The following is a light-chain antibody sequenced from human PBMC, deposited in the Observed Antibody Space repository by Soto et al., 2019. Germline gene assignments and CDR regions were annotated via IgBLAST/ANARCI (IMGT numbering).Light chain of an antibody. CDR2: KTS. J-gene: IGKJ4*01. CDR3: QQYTAYPLT. CDR1: ESITW. V-gene: IGKV1-5*03. Sequence: DIQMTQSPSTLGASVGDRVAITCRASESITWLAWYQQKPGIAPKLLIYKTSILQSGVPSRFSAGGSGRDFSLTISSLQPDDFATYYCQQYTAYPLTFGGGTKVQIK.